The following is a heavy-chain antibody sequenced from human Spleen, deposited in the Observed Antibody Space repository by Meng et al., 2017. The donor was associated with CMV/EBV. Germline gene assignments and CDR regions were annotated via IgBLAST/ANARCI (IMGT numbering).Heavy chain of an antibody. V-gene: IGHV3-9*01. CDR1: GFTFEDYA. CDR3: AKGSPTYYYDSSGYWDPGDAFDI. D-gene: IGHD3-22*01. Sequence: SLKISCAASGFTFEDYAMHWVRQIPGKGLEWVSGISWNSGSIGYADSVKGRFTISRDNAKNSVYLQMNSLRPEDTGIYYCAKGSPTYYYDSSGYWDPGDAFDIWGQGTTVTVSS. CDR2: ISWNSGSI. J-gene: IGHJ3*02.